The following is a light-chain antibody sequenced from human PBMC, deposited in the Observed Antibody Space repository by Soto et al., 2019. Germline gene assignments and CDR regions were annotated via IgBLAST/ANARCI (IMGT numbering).Light chain of an antibody. CDR3: QQYGSSSWT. Sequence: IVITQSPSTLSVYPEERATLSCRASQSVNSNLAWYQQKPGQAPRLLIYGASSRATGIPDRFSGSGSGTDFTLTISRLEPEDFAVYYCQQYGSSSWTFGQGTKV. CDR2: GAS. J-gene: IGKJ1*01. CDR1: QSVNSN. V-gene: IGKV3-20*01.